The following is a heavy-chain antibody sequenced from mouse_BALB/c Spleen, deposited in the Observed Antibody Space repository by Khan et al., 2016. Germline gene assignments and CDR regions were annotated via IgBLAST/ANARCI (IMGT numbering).Heavy chain of an antibody. J-gene: IGHJ4*01. V-gene: IGHV7-3*02. CDR1: GFTFTDYY. CDR3: ARDRWDGMDY. D-gene: IGHD4-1*01. Sequence: EVELVESAGGLVQPGGSLRLSCATSGFTFTDYYMSWVRQPPGKALEWLGFIRNKANGYTTEYSASVKGRFTISRDNSQCILYLQMNTLGAEDSATYYCARDRWDGMDYWCQGTSVTVSS. CDR2: IRNKANGYTT.